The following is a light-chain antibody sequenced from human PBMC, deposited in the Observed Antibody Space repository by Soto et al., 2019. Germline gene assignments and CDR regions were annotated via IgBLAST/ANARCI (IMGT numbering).Light chain of an antibody. CDR2: GNS. CDR3: QSYDSSLSGPSYV. V-gene: IGLV1-40*01. CDR1: SSNIGAGYD. Sequence: QSVLTQPPSVSGAPGQRVTISCTGSSSNIGAGYDVHWYQQLPGTAPKLLIYGNSNRPSGVPDRSSGSKSGTSASLAITGLQAEDESDYYCQSYDSSLSGPSYVFGTGTKLTVL. J-gene: IGLJ1*01.